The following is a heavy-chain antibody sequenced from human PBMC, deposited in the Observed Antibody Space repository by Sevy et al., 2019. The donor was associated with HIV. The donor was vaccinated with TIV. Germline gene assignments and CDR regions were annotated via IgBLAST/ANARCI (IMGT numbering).Heavy chain of an antibody. CDR3: AKTIAAAGTGYYFDY. CDR2: ISGSGDST. J-gene: IGHJ4*02. Sequence: GGSLRLSCAASGFMFSTYAMNWVRQAPGKGLDWVSSISGSGDSTYYEESVKGRFTISRDNSKNTLYLQMNSLRAEDTAVYYCAKTIAAAGTGYYFDYWGQGTLVTVSS. D-gene: IGHD6-13*01. CDR1: GFMFSTYA. V-gene: IGHV3-23*01.